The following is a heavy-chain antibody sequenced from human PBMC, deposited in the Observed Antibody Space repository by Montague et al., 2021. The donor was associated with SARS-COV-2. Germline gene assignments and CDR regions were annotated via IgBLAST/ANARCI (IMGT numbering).Heavy chain of an antibody. Sequence: PALVKPTQTLTLTCTFSGFSLSTRGVGMGWIRQPPGKALEWLALIYWDDDERYSPSLESRLTISKDNSKNQVVLTMTKMAPVDTATYYCAHTKAPAGDRWFDPWGQGTPVTVSS. V-gene: IGHV2-5*02. D-gene: IGHD6-13*01. CDR1: GFSLSTRGVG. J-gene: IGHJ5*02. CDR3: AHTKAPAGDRWFDP. CDR2: IYWDDDE.